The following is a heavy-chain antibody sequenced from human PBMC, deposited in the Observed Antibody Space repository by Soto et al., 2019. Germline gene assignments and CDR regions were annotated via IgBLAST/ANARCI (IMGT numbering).Heavy chain of an antibody. D-gene: IGHD3-22*01. CDR2: INPNSGGT. V-gene: IGHV1-2*04. Sequence: ASVKVSCKASGYTFTGYYMHWVRQAPGQGLEWMGWINPNSGGTNYAQKFQGWVTMTRDTSISTAYMELSRLRSDDTAVYYCARDRAPRDYYDSSGYLLPGAFDIWGQ. CDR3: ARDRAPRDYYDSSGYLLPGAFDI. CDR1: GYTFTGYY. J-gene: IGHJ3*02.